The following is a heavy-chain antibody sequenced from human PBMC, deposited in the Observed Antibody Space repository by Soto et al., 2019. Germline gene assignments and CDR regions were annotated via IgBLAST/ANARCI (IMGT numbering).Heavy chain of an antibody. Sequence: SQTLSLTCAISGDSVSSNSAAWNWIRQSPSRGLEWLGRTYYRSKWYNDYAVSVKSRITINPDTSKNQFSLQLNSVTPEDTAVYYCARGNSSSWYIHYYYGMDVWGQGTTVTVSS. CDR2: TYYRSKWYN. CDR3: ARGNSSSWYIHYYYGMDV. D-gene: IGHD6-13*01. CDR1: GDSVSSNSAA. J-gene: IGHJ6*02. V-gene: IGHV6-1*01.